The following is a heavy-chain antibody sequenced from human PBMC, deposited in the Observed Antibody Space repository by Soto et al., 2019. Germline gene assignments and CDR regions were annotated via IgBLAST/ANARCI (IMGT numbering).Heavy chain of an antibody. CDR1: GGSICSSSYD. Sequence: NPSGRMYLGSAVCGGSICSSSYDWGWIRQPPGKGLGWIGSIYYSGSTYYNPSLKSRVTISVDTSKNQFSLKLSSVTAADTAVYYCARLHYDSSGYYYFYYYYGMDVWGQGTTVTVSS. V-gene: IGHV4-39*01. J-gene: IGHJ6*02. D-gene: IGHD3-22*01. CDR3: ARLHYDSSGYYYFYYYYGMDV. CDR2: IYYSGST.